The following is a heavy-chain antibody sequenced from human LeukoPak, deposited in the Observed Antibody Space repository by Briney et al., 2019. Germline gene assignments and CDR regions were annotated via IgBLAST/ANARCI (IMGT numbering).Heavy chain of an antibody. D-gene: IGHD3-10*01. CDR2: INAGVGNT. J-gene: IGHJ4*02. CDR3: ARAGRPMIGGVTPLEHFDS. Sequence: VASVTVSFTASGYTFSSYAIHWVRQAPGQGLEWMGWINAGVGNTKYSEKFQDRVTVTRDTPATTAYMELSSLRAEDTAVYYCARAGRPMIGGVTPLEHFDSWGQGTLVTVSS. CDR1: GYTFSSYA. V-gene: IGHV1-3*01.